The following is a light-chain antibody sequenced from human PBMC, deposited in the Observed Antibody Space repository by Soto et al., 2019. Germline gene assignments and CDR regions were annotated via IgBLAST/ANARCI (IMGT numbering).Light chain of an antibody. Sequence: DIQMTQSPSSLSASVGDRVTITCQASHDITSYLNWYQHKPGKDPKLLIYDASILEAGVPSRFSGSGSGTDFTFTISSLEPEDVATYYCRKCDYLPIFGPGTRVDFK. CDR3: RKCDYLPI. CDR1: HDITSY. J-gene: IGKJ3*01. CDR2: DAS. V-gene: IGKV1-33*01.